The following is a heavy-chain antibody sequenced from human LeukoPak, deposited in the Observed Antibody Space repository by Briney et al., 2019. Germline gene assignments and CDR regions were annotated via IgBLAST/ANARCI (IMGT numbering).Heavy chain of an antibody. Sequence: SETLSLTCTASGGSISSSSYYWGWIHQPPGKGLEWIGSIYYSGSTYYNPSLKSRVTISVDTSKNQFSLKLSSVTAADTAVYYCARVGSDYSNCFYYYYYYMDVWGKGTTVTVSS. D-gene: IGHD4-11*01. V-gene: IGHV4-39*07. CDR2: IYYSGST. CDR1: GGSISSSSYY. CDR3: ARVGSDYSNCFYYYYYYMDV. J-gene: IGHJ6*03.